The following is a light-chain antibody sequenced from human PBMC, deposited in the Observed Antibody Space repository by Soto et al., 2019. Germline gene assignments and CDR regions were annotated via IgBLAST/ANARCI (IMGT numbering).Light chain of an antibody. J-gene: IGKJ1*01. CDR3: QQHGAT. V-gene: IGKV3-20*01. CDR2: GAS. CDR1: QSVTNSE. Sequence: EIVLTQSPGTLSLSPGERATLSCKASQSVTNSELAWYQQRPGQAPRLFIYGASSRATGIPDRFSGGGSGTDFTLTISRLEPEDFAVYYCQQHGATFGQGTKVEIK.